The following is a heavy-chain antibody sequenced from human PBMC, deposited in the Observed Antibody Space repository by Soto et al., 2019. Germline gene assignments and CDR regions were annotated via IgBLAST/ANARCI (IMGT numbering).Heavy chain of an antibody. D-gene: IGHD3-3*01. CDR3: ATASITTHPPYYYYYYMDV. CDR2: FDPEDGET. Sequence: AASVKVSCKFSGYTLTELSIHLVRKAPGKGLEWMGGFDPEDGETIYAQKFQGRVTMTEDTSTDTAYMELSSLRSEDTAVYYCATASITTHPPYYYYYYMDVWGKGTTVTVSS. V-gene: IGHV1-24*01. CDR1: GYTLTELS. J-gene: IGHJ6*03.